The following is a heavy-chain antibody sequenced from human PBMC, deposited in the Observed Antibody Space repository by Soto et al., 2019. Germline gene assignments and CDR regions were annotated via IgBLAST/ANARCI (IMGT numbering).Heavy chain of an antibody. D-gene: IGHD3-22*01. CDR1: GFTFSSYG. CDR2: ISGSGGST. Sequence: PGGSLRLSCAASGFTFSSYGIHWVRQAPGKGLEWVSAISGSGGSTYYADSVKGRFTISRDNSKNTLYLQMNSLRAEDTAVYYCAKVQRITMIVVGPDVFDIWGQGTMVTVSS. J-gene: IGHJ3*02. CDR3: AKVQRITMIVVGPDVFDI. V-gene: IGHV3-23*01.